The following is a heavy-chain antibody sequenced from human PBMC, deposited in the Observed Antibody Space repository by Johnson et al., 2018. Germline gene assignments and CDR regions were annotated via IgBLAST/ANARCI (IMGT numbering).Heavy chain of an antibody. D-gene: IGHD2-8*01. Sequence: VQLVESGGGLVKPGGSLRLSCAASGFTFSSYSMNWVRQAPGKGLEWVSSISSSSSYIYYADSVKGRFTISRDNAKNSLYLQMNSLRAEDTAVYYCARVGAGSMQALDIWGQGTMVTVSS. V-gene: IGHV3-21*01. CDR2: ISSSSSYI. J-gene: IGHJ3*02. CDR1: GFTFSSYS. CDR3: ARVGAGSMQALDI.